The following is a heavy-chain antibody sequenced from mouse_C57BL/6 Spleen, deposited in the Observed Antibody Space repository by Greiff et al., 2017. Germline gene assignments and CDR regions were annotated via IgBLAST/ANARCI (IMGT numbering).Heavy chain of an antibody. CDR2: IDPSDSET. J-gene: IGHJ2*01. D-gene: IGHD1-1*01. CDR3: AREDYYGSSYGY. V-gene: IGHV1-52*01. CDR1: GYTFTSYW. Sequence: VQLQQPGAELVRPGSSVKLSCKASGYTFTSYWMHWVKQRPIQGLEWIGNIDPSDSETHYTQKFKDKATLTVDKSSSTAYMQLSSLTSEDAAVYYCAREDYYGSSYGYWGQGTTLTVSS.